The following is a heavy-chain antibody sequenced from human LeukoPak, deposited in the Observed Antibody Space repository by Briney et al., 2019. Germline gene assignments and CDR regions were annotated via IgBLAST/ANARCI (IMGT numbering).Heavy chain of an antibody. Sequence: SVTLSLTCTVSGGSISSSSYYWGWIRQPPGKGLEWIGSIYYSGSTYYNPSLKSRVTISVDTSKNQFSLKLSSVTAADTAVYYCARHPPETWPRHYYYGMDVWGQGTTVTVSS. D-gene: IGHD5-12*01. CDR3: ARHPPETWPRHYYYGMDV. CDR1: GGSISSSSYY. CDR2: IYYSGST. V-gene: IGHV4-39*01. J-gene: IGHJ6*02.